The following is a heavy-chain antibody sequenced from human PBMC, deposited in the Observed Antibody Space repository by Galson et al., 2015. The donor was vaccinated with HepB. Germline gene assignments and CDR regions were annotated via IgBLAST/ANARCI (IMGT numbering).Heavy chain of an antibody. CDR2: ISSSSSYI. J-gene: IGHJ3*02. CDR3: ASSLGRGSFDAFDI. V-gene: IGHV3-21*01. CDR1: GFTFSSYS. D-gene: IGHD3-10*01. Sequence: SLRLSCAASGFTFSSYSMNWVRQVPGKGLEWVSSISSSSSYIYYADSVKGRFTISRDNAKNSLYLQMNSLRAEDTAVYYCASSLGRGSFDAFDIWGQGTMVTVSS.